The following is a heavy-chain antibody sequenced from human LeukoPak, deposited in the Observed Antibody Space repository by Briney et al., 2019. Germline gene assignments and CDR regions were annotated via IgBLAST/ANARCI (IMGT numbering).Heavy chain of an antibody. V-gene: IGHV3-23*01. CDR2: ISGSGGSK. J-gene: IGHJ4*02. CDR1: GFTFSIYA. CDR3: ARDLNRRVFTDY. Sequence: GGSLRLSCAASGFTFSIYAMSWVRQAPGKGLEWVSVISGSGGSKNYADSVKGRFTISRDNAKNTLYLQMDSLRAEDTAVYYCARDLNRRVFTDYWGQGTLVTVSS.